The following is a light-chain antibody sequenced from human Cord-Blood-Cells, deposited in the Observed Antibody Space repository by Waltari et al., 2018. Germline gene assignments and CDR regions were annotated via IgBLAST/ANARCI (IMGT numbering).Light chain of an antibody. Sequence: QSALTQPASVSGSPGQSITISCTGTSSDVGSYNLVSWYQQHPCKATKLMIYEGSKNPSCVSNRFSLSKSANTASLTISWLQAEDEAYYYCCSYACISTWVFGGVTKLTVL. J-gene: IGLJ3*02. CDR2: EGS. CDR3: CSYACISTWV. CDR1: SSDVGSYNL. V-gene: IGLV2-23*01.